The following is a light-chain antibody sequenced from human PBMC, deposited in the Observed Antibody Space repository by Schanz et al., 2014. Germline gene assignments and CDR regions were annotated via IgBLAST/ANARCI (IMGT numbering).Light chain of an antibody. CDR2: GVS. CDR1: SSDVGAYDY. CDR3: CSYAGRPWV. Sequence: QSALTQPRSVSGSPGQSVTISCTGTSSDVGAYDYVSWYQQHPGKAPKLMIYGVSHRPSGVPDRFSGSKSGNTASLTISGLQAEDEADYYCCSYAGRPWVFGGGTKLTVL. V-gene: IGLV2-11*01. J-gene: IGLJ3*02.